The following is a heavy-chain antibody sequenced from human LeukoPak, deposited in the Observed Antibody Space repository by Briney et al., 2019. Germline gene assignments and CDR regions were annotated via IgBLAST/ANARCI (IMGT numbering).Heavy chain of an antibody. Sequence: KVSGPTLVKPTQTLTLTCTFSGFSLSTSGVGVGWIRQPPGKALEWLALIYWNDDKRYSPSLKSRLTITKDTSKNQVVLTMTNMDPVDTATYYCAHTYYDFWSGYSLYYYYGMDVWGQGTTVTVSS. D-gene: IGHD3-3*01. CDR3: AHTYYDFWSGYSLYYYYGMDV. CDR2: IYWNDDK. V-gene: IGHV2-5*01. J-gene: IGHJ6*02. CDR1: GFSLSTSGVG.